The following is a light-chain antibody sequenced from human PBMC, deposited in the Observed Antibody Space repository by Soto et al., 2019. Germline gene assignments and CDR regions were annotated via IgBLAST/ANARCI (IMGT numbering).Light chain of an antibody. CDR1: QSVSTSY. CDR2: AAF. CDR3: QDYGGSPPT. V-gene: IGKV3-20*01. J-gene: IGKJ4*01. Sequence: VLTQSPGTLSLSPGERATLSCRVSQSVSTSYLAWYQQKPGQAPRLVVYAAFTRATGIPDRFSGSVSGTDFTLTINRLEPEDFAVYFCQDYGGSPPTFGGGAKVEIK.